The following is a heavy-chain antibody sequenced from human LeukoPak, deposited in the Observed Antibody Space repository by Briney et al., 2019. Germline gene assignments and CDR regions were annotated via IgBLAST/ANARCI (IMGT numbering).Heavy chain of an antibody. D-gene: IGHD3-22*01. V-gene: IGHV3-23*01. CDR1: GFTFSNYA. J-gene: IGHJ4*02. Sequence: GGSLRLSCAASGFTFSNYAMSWVRQAPGKGPEWVSALNGNDGSMFYADSVKGRFTISRDNSQNTLHLQMNSLSAEDTAIYYCAKIPWKFDIGYYYFEYWGRGTLVTVSS. CDR2: LNGNDGSM. CDR3: AKIPWKFDIGYYYFEY.